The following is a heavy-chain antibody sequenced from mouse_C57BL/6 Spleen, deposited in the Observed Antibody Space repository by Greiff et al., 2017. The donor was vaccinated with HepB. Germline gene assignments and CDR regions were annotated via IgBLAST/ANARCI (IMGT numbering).Heavy chain of an antibody. Sequence: EVKLQESGPGLAKPSQTLSLTCSVTGYSITSDYWNWIRKFPGNKLEYMGYISYSGSTYYNPSPKSRLSITRNTSKNQYYLQLNSVTTEDTATYYCARYRKYYGSRFDYWGQGTTLTVSS. V-gene: IGHV3-8*01. CDR2: ISYSGST. D-gene: IGHD1-1*01. CDR3: ARYRKYYGSRFDY. CDR1: GYSITSDY. J-gene: IGHJ2*01.